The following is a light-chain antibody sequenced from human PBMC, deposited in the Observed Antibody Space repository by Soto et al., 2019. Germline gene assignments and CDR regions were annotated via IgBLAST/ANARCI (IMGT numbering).Light chain of an antibody. Sequence: VVFTQSPVTLSLSPGARATLSCRAIQFVSSTYLAWYQQRPGQAPRLLIYGASSRATGIPDRFSGGGSETDFTLTISRLEPEDFAVYYCHQYGTSPPLTFGGGTKVDI. J-gene: IGKJ4*01. CDR2: GAS. CDR1: QFVSSTY. CDR3: HQYGTSPPLT. V-gene: IGKV3-20*01.